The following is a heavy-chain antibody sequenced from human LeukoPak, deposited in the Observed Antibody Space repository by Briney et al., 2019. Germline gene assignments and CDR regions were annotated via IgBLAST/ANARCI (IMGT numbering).Heavy chain of an antibody. Sequence: GGSLSLTCSASGLTVSSGGMSWARQAPGKGLEWVSTIIGTAGNTYYADSVKGRFTISRDDSKNTVYLQMNSLRAEDTAVYSWAKYTSWTYSRCLDQWGQGTLVTVSS. V-gene: IGHV3-23*01. CDR2: IIGTAGNT. J-gene: IGHJ4*02. CDR3: AKYTSWTYSRCLDQ. D-gene: IGHD3/OR15-3a*01. CDR1: GLTVSSGG.